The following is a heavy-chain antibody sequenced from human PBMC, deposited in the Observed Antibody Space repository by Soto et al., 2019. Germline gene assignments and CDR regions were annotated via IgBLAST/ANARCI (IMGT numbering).Heavy chain of an antibody. D-gene: IGHD2-8*01. CDR2: IKQDGSEK. CDR1: GFTFSSYW. CDR3: VRYGVAATY. V-gene: IGHV3-7*03. Sequence: GGSLRLSCAASGFTFSSYWMSWVRQAPGKGLEWVANIKQDGSEKYYVDSVKGRFTISRDNAKNSLYLQMNSLTSDDTAVYFCVRYGVAATYWGQGTQVTVSS. J-gene: IGHJ4*02.